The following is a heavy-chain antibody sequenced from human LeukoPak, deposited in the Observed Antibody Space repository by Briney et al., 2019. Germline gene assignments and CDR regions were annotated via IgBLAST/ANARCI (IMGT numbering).Heavy chain of an antibody. CDR2: ISAGGSGT. Sequence: PGGPLRLSCAASGFMFSSYAMNWVRQAPGKGLEWVSGISAGGSGTCYVDPVKGRFTISRDNSKNTLYLQMNSLRAEDTAVYYCAKTDSSGVAARPDDYWGQGTLVTVSS. D-gene: IGHD6-6*01. CDR1: GFMFSSYA. J-gene: IGHJ4*02. CDR3: AKTDSSGVAARPDDY. V-gene: IGHV3-23*01.